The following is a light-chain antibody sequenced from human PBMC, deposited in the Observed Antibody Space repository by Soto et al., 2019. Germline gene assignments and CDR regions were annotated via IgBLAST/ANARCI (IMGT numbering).Light chain of an antibody. CDR3: QSYDSSLSGVV. CDR2: DIS. CDR1: SSNIGAGYD. Sequence: QSVLTQPPSVSGAPGQRVTISCTGTSSNIGAGYDVHWYRQLPGTAPKLLIYDISNRPSGVPDRFSGSKSGTSTSLAITGLQAEDEADYYCQSYDSSLSGVVFGGGTKLTV. J-gene: IGLJ2*01. V-gene: IGLV1-40*01.